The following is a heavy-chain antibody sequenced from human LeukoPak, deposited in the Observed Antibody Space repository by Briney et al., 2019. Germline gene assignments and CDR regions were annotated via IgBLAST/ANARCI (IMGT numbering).Heavy chain of an antibody. CDR2: LYFSGNP. CDR1: GASVSSSDYY. D-gene: IGHD6-19*01. Sequence: PSETLSLTCTVSGASVSSSDYYWGWIRQPPGMRLEWIGNLYFSGNPYYNPSLNSRATISVDTSKNQFPLKMRSVTAADTAVYYCARLGSGYPTPDYWGQGTLVTVSS. V-gene: IGHV4-39*01. CDR3: ARLGSGYPTPDY. J-gene: IGHJ4*02.